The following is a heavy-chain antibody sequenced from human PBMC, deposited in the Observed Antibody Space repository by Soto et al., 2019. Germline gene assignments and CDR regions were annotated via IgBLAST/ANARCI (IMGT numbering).Heavy chain of an antibody. V-gene: IGHV3-15*01. CDR1: GFTFSNAW. CDR2: IKSKTDGGTT. CDR3: TTVEYYYYYMDV. J-gene: IGHJ6*03. Sequence: EVQLVESGGGLVKPGGSLRLSCAASGFTFSNAWMSWVRQAPGKGLEWVGRIKSKTDGGTTDYAAPVKGRFTISRDDSKNTLYLQMNSLKAEDTAVYYCTTVEYYYYYMDVWGKGTTVTVSS. D-gene: IGHD3-3*01.